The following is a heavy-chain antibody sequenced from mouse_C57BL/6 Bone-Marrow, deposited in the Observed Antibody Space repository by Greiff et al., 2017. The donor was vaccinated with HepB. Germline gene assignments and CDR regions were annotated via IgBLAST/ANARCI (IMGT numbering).Heavy chain of an antibody. Sequence: EVKLVESGEGLVKPGGSLKLSCAASGFTFSSYAMSWVRQTPEKRLEWVAYISSGGDYIYYADTVKGRFTISRDNARNTLYLQMSSLKSEDTAMYYCTRAPHLLLRYAYAMDYWGQGTSVTVSS. J-gene: IGHJ4*01. CDR2: ISSGGDYI. V-gene: IGHV5-9-1*02. CDR1: GFTFSSYA. D-gene: IGHD1-1*01. CDR3: TRAPHLLLRYAYAMDY.